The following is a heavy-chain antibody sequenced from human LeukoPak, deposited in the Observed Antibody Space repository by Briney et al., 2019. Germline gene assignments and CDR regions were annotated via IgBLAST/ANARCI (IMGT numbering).Heavy chain of an antibody. D-gene: IGHD3-10*01. V-gene: IGHV1-18*01. CDR2: ISAYNGNT. Sequence: ASVKVSCKASGHTFNNYGLSWLRQAPGQGLEWMGWISAYNGNTNYAQKLQGRVTMTTDTSTSTAYMELRSLRSDDTAVYYCARAVLRGWFDPWGQGTLVTVSS. CDR3: ARAVLRGWFDP. CDR1: GHTFNNYG. J-gene: IGHJ5*02.